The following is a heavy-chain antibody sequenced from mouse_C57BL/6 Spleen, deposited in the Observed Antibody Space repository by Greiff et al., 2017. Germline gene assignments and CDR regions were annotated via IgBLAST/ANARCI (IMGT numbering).Heavy chain of an antibody. D-gene: IGHD2-1*01. CDR1: GYTFTSYW. Sequence: QVQLQQPGAELVMPGASVKLSCKASGYTFTSYWMHWVKQRPGHGLEWIGEIDPSDSYTNYNQKFKGKSTLTVDKSSSTAYMQLSSLTSEDSAVYYCARRGNYPWYFDVWGTGTTVTVSS. J-gene: IGHJ1*03. CDR2: IDPSDSYT. V-gene: IGHV1-69*01. CDR3: ARRGNYPWYFDV.